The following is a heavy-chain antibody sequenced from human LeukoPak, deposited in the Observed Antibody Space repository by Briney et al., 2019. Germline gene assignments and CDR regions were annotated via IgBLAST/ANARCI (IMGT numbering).Heavy chain of an antibody. CDR1: GFTFSSYA. J-gene: IGHJ4*02. CDR3: AKAGSSGYYYGY. CDR2: ISGSGGST. V-gene: IGHV3-23*01. Sequence: GGSLRLSCAASGFTFSSYAMSWVRQAPGKGLEWVSAISGSGGSTYYADSVKGRFTISRDNSKNTLYLQMDSLRAEDTAVYYCAKAGSSGYYYGYWGQGTLVTVSS. D-gene: IGHD3-22*01.